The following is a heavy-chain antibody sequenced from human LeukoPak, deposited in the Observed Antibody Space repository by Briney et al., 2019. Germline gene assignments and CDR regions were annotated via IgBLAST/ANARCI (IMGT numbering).Heavy chain of an antibody. J-gene: IGHJ5*02. CDR3: AREGACSSTSCLNWFDP. V-gene: IGHV4-34*01. CDR2: INHSGST. CDR1: GGSFSGYY. D-gene: IGHD2-2*01. Sequence: SETLSLTCAVYGGSFSGYYWSWIRQPPGKGLEWIGEINHSGSTNYNPSLKGRVTISVDTSKNQLSLKLSSVTAADTAVYYCAREGACSSTSCLNWFDPWGQGTLVTVSS.